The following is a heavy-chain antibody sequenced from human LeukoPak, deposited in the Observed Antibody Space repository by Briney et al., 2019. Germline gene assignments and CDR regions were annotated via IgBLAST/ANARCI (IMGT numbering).Heavy chain of an antibody. CDR2: IKQDGSEK. Sequence: GGSLRLSCAASGFTFSSYWMSWVRQAPGKGLEWVANIKQDGSEKYYVDSVKGRFTISRDNAKNSLYLQMNSLRAEDTAVYYCARAPGVVVPAAMAFDIWGQGTMVTVSS. CDR3: ARAPGVVVPAAMAFDI. CDR1: GFTFSSYW. J-gene: IGHJ3*02. V-gene: IGHV3-7*01. D-gene: IGHD2-2*01.